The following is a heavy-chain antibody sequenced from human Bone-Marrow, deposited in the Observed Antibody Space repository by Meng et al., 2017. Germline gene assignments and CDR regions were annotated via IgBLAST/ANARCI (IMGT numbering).Heavy chain of an antibody. CDR1: GVSFTDAW. D-gene: IGHD6-13*01. CDR2: IETKSEGGTA. CDR3: ATGAAAADH. J-gene: IGHJ4*02. V-gene: IGHV3-15*04. Sequence: GESLKISCVASGVSFTDAWMSWVRQAPGKGLEWVGRIETKSEGGTADYAAPVKGRFSISRDDSKNTLYLQMNTLISEDTGVYFCATGAAAADHWGQGTLVTRLL.